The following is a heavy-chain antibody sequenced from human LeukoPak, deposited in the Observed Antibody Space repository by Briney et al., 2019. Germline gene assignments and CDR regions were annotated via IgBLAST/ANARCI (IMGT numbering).Heavy chain of an antibody. D-gene: IGHD6-19*01. Sequence: GASVKVSCKASGGTFSSYAISWVRQAPGQGLXXXXXXIPIFGTANYAQKFQGRVTITADESTSTAYMELSSLRSEDTAVYYCARGGLAVAGTQYFDYWGQGTLVTVSS. J-gene: IGHJ4*02. CDR2: XIPIFGTA. CDR3: ARGGLAVAGTQYFDY. V-gene: IGHV1-69*01. CDR1: GGTFSSYA.